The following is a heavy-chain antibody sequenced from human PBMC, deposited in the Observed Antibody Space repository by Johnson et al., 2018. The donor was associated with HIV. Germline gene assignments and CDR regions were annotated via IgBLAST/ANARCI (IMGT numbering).Heavy chain of an antibody. CDR1: GFTFSDFY. CDR2: ISTTGTTI. Sequence: QMQLVESGGGLVKPGGSLRLSCAASGFTFSDFYMSWIRQAPGRGLEWISYISTTGTTIYYAESVKGRFTISRDNAKNSLYLQMNSLRAEDTAVYYCARGGSSRNPAFDIWGQGTMVTVSS. V-gene: IGHV3-11*04. D-gene: IGHD1-26*01. J-gene: IGHJ3*02. CDR3: ARGGSSRNPAFDI.